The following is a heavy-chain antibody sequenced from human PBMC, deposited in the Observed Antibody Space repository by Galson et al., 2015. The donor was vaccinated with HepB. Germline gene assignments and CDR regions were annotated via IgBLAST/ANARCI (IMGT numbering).Heavy chain of an antibody. CDR3: TGDRKGGYGPFDY. V-gene: IGHV3-49*03. J-gene: IGHJ4*02. Sequence: SLRLSCATSGLTFGDYDISWFRQAPGKGPEWVGFIRSKANGGTTEYAASLKGRFSISRDDSKSIAYLQMNSLREEDTAVYYCTGDRKGGYGPFDYWGQGTLVTVSS. D-gene: IGHD5-12*01. CDR1: GLTFGDYD. CDR2: IRSKANGGTT.